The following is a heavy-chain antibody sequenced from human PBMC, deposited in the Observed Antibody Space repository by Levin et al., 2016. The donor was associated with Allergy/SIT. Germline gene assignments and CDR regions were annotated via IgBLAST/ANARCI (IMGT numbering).Heavy chain of an antibody. CDR3: ANLPIPEKEEYNYYYYGMDV. CDR2: ISSSSSTI. J-gene: IGHJ6*02. V-gene: IGHV3-48*01. CDR1: GFTFSSYS. Sequence: GGSLRLSCAASGFTFSSYSMNWVRQAPGKGLEWVSYISSSSSTIYYADSVKGRFTISRDNAKNSLYLQMNSLRAEDTAVYYCANLPIPEKEEYNYYYYGMDVWGQGTTVTVS. D-gene: IGHD2/OR15-2a*01.